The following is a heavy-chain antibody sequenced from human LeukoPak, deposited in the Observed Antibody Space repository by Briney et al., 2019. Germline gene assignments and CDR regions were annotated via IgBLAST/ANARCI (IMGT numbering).Heavy chain of an antibody. V-gene: IGHV4-31*03. CDR1: GGSISSGGYY. D-gene: IGHD3-22*01. Sequence: SETLSLTCTVSGGSISSGGYYWSWIRQHPGKGLEWIGYIYYSGSTYYNPSLKSRVTISADTSKNQFSLKLSSVTAADTAVYYCSKDGGTGYYVFEFWGQGTLVTVSS. J-gene: IGHJ4*02. CDR2: IYYSGST. CDR3: SKDGGTGYYVFEF.